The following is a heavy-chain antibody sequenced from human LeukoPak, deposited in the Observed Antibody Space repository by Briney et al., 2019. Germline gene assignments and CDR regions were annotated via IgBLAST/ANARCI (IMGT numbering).Heavy chain of an antibody. CDR1: GGTFSSYA. J-gene: IGHJ4*02. Sequence: ASVKVSCKASGGTFSSYAISWVRQASGQGLEWMGGIIPIFGTANYAQKFQGRVTITADESTSTAYMELSSLRSEDTAVYYCARGIGSVAAYCGGDCYSDYDYWGQGTLVTVSS. CDR2: IIPIFGTA. CDR3: ARGIGSVAAYCGGDCYSDYDY. V-gene: IGHV1-69*01. D-gene: IGHD2-21*01.